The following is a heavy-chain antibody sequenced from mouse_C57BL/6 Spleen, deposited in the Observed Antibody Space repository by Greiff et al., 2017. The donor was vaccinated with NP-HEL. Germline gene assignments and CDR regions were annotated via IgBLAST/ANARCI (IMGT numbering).Heavy chain of an antibody. V-gene: IGHV1-66*01. CDR3: AKGYYGSSPLFDY. J-gene: IGHJ2*01. Sequence: QVQLQQSGPELVKPGASVKISCKASGYSFTSYYIHWVKQRPGQGLEWIGWIYPGSGNTKYNEKFKGKATLTADTSSSTAYMQLSSLTSEDSAVYYCAKGYYGSSPLFDYWGQGTTLTVSS. D-gene: IGHD1-1*01. CDR2: IYPGSGNT. CDR1: GYSFTSYY.